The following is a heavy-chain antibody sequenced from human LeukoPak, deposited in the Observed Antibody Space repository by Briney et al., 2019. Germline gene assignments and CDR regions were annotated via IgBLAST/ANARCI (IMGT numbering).Heavy chain of an antibody. D-gene: IGHD6-6*01. Sequence: SETLSLTCTVSGGFITSTSYYWGWIRQPPGKGLEWIGSIYYGGSTYYNPSLKSRVTISVDTSKNQFSLKLYSVTAADTAVYYCASPYRSSFWSDPWGQGTLVTVSS. V-gene: IGHV4-39*01. J-gene: IGHJ5*02. CDR1: GGFITSTSYY. CDR2: IYYGGST. CDR3: ASPYRSSFWSDP.